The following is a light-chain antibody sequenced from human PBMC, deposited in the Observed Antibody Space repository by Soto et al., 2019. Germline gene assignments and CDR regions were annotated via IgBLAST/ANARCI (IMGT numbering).Light chain of an antibody. CDR1: NIGSKS. Sequence: SYELTRPPSVSVAPGKTARITCGGNNIGSKSVHWYQQKPGQAPVLVIYYDSDRPSGIPERFSGSNSGNTATLTISRVEAGDEADYYCQVWDSSSDHAVFGGGTQLTVL. CDR3: QVWDSSSDHAV. CDR2: YDS. V-gene: IGLV3-21*04. J-gene: IGLJ7*01.